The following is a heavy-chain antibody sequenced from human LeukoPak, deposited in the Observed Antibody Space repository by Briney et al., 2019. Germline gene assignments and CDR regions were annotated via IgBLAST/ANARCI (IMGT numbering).Heavy chain of an antibody. CDR1: GFTFSSYA. D-gene: IGHD6-13*01. V-gene: IGHV3-30*18. J-gene: IGHJ4*02. CDR3: AKDPRTAAAYYFDY. CDR2: ISRDGRDK. Sequence: GSPRLSCVASGFTFSSYAMHWVRQAPGKGLEWVAVISRDGRDKHHADSVRGRFTISRDNSKNTLYLQMDSLRAEDTAVYFCAKDPRTAAAYYFDYWGQGILV.